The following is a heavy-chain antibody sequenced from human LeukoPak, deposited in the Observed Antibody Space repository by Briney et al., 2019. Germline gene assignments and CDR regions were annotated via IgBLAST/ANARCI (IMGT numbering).Heavy chain of an antibody. CDR2: ISGSGGST. Sequence: GGSLRLSCTASGLTFSTSGFNWVRQAPGKGLEWVSAISGSGGSTYYADSVKGRFTISRDNSKNTLYLQMNSLRAEDTAVYYCAKSPAADYYDSSGYYYEAFMDYWGQGTLVTVSS. CDR3: AKSPAADYYDSSGYYYEAFMDY. D-gene: IGHD3-22*01. J-gene: IGHJ4*02. V-gene: IGHV3-23*01. CDR1: GLTFSTSG.